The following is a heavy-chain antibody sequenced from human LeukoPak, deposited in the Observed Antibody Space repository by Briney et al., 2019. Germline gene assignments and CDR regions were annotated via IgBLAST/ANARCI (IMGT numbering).Heavy chain of an antibody. J-gene: IGHJ4*02. Sequence: GGSLRLSCAASGFTFSSYAMSWVRQAPGKGLEWVSAISGSGGSTYYADSVKGRFTISRDNAKNSLHLQMNSLRAEDTALYYCAKCPSLYSSSSATFDYWGQGTLVTVSS. D-gene: IGHD6-6*01. CDR1: GFTFSSYA. CDR3: AKCPSLYSSSSATFDY. V-gene: IGHV3-23*01. CDR2: ISGSGGST.